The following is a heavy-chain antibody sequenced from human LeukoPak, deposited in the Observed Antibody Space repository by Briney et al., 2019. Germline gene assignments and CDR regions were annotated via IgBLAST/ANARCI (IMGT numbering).Heavy chain of an antibody. CDR2: IYYSGST. Sequence: SETLSLTCTVSGGSISSSSYYWGWSRQPPGKGLEWRGSIYYSGSTYYNPSLKSRVTISVDTAKNQFSLKLSSVTAADTAVYYCASVYSSGWYPYYYYYMDVWGKGTTVTVSS. CDR1: GGSISSSSYY. CDR3: ASVYSSGWYPYYYYYMDV. D-gene: IGHD6-19*01. V-gene: IGHV4-39*01. J-gene: IGHJ6*03.